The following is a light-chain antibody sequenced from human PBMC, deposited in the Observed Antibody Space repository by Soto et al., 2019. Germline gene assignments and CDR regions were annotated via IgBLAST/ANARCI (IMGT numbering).Light chain of an antibody. CDR2: NVY. CDR1: SSDVGAYNF. CDR3: SAYRSGSAHV. J-gene: IGLJ1*01. Sequence: QSALTQPASVSGSPGQSITISCTGTSSDVGAYNFVSWHQQHPGKAPKLMIYNVYDRPSGISYRFSGSKSGNTASLTISGLQGEDEADYYCSAYRSGSAHVFGTGTKVTVL. V-gene: IGLV2-14*03.